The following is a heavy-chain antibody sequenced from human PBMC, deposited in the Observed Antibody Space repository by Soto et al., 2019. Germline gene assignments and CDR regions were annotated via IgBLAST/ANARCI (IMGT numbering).Heavy chain of an antibody. CDR3: AKVSPMGYFFDF. V-gene: IGHV3-30-3*01. Sequence: QVHLVQSGGGVVQPGRYLRLSCAASGFAFNTYSMHWVRQAPGRGLEWVAVISYDGSNKFYADSVKGRFTISRDNSKNTLYLEMNSLRGEDTAVYYCAKVSPMGYFFDFWGQGTLVTVSS. CDR1: GFAFNTYS. J-gene: IGHJ4*02. CDR2: ISYDGSNK.